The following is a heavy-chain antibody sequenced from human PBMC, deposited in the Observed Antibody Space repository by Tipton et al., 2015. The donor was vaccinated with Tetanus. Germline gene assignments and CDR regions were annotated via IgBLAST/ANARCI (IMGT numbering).Heavy chain of an antibody. V-gene: IGHV4-34*01. CDR3: ARDGWGLTNWFDP. D-gene: IGHD7-27*01. CDR1: GGSFSNYY. CDR2: INHSGST. Sequence: TLSLTCAVYGGSFSNYYWNWIRQAPGKGLEWIAEINHSGSTNYNPSLKSRVTISVDTSKNQFSLKLSSVTAADTAVYYCARDGWGLTNWFDPWGQGTLVTVSS. J-gene: IGHJ5*02.